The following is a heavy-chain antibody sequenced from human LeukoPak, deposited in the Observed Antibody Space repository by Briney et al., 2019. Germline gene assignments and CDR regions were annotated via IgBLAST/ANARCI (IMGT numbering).Heavy chain of an antibody. D-gene: IGHD2-15*01. CDR1: GGSISSYY. J-gene: IGHJ5*02. CDR3: ASDAPCSGGSCYLVPWFDP. CDR2: IYTSGST. Sequence: SETLSLTCTVSGGSISSYYWSWLRQPAGKGLEWIGRIYTSGSTNYNPSLKSGVTMSVDTSKNQFSLKLSSVTAADTAVYYCASDAPCSGGSCYLVPWFDPWGQGTLVTVSS. V-gene: IGHV4-4*07.